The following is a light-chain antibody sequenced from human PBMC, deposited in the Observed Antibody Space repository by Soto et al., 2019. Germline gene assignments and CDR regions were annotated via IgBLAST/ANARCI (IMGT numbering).Light chain of an antibody. Sequence: DIQMTQSPSSLSASVGDRVTITCRASQHISTYLNWYQQKPGKASNLLIYAASSLQGGVPSRFSGSGSGTDFTLTISSLQPEDFATYYCQQTYSPLTYSFGQGTKLEIK. V-gene: IGKV1-39*01. J-gene: IGKJ2*03. CDR3: QQTYSPLTYS. CDR1: QHISTY. CDR2: AAS.